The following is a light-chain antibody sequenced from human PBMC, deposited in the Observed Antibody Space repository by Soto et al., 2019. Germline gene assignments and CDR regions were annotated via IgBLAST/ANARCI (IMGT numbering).Light chain of an antibody. Sequence: SELTQPPSMSVSPGQTASITCSGDKLGNKFVCWYQQKPGQSPVVVIYQDSRRPSGIPERFSGSNSGNTATLTISGTQAMDEADYYCQAWDSRHVVFGGGTKLTVL. CDR1: KLGNKF. CDR2: QDS. J-gene: IGLJ2*01. CDR3: QAWDSRHVV. V-gene: IGLV3-1*01.